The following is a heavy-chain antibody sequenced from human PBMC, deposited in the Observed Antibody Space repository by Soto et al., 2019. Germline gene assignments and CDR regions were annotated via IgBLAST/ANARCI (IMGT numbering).Heavy chain of an antibody. CDR3: ARMATSGTLNWFDP. CDR1: GYTFTSYY. V-gene: IGHV1-46*01. CDR2: INPSGGST. Sequence: ASVKVSCKASGYTFTSYYMHWVRQAPGQGLEWMGIINPSGGSTSYAQKFQGRVSMTRNTSITTAYLELSSLRSDDTAIYYCARMATSGTLNWFDPWGQGTLVTVSS. J-gene: IGHJ5*02.